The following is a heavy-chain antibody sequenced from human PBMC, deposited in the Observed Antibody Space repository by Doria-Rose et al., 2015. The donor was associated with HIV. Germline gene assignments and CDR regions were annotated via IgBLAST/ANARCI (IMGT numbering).Heavy chain of an antibody. V-gene: IGHV2-26*01. CDR2: NFSDDER. D-gene: IGHD6-13*01. CDR1: GVSLSSPGMG. CDR3: ARIKSSRWYHKYYFDF. J-gene: IGHJ4*02. Sequence: SGPVLVKPTETLTPTCTVSGVSLSSPGMGVSWIRQHPGKALEWLANNFSDDERSYKTSLQSRLTISRGTSKSQVVLTMTDMDPVDTATYYCARIKSSRWYHKYYFDFWGQGTLVIVSA.